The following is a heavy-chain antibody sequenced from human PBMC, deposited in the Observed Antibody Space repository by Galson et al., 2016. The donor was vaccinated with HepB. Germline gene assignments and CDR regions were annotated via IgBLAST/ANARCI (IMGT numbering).Heavy chain of an antibody. V-gene: IGHV3-23*01. D-gene: IGHD1-26*01. CDR1: GFTFSNYG. Sequence: SLRLSGAASGFTFSNYGMTLVRQAPGKGLEGVSSIGRSVDSTDYANSVKGLFTISRDNSKHPLSLQMNTLTADDTAIYYCVQGSTAPAVWGKGTTATVSS. CDR3: VQGSTAPAV. CDR2: IGRSVDST. J-gene: IGHJ6*04.